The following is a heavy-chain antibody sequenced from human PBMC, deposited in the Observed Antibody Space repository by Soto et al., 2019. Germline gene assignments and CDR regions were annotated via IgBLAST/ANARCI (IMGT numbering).Heavy chain of an antibody. CDR1: GGSISSYY. V-gene: IGHV4-59*01. Sequence: PSETLSLTCTVSGGSISSYYWSWIRQPPGKGLEWIGYIYYSGRTNYNPSLKSRVTISVDTSKNQFSLKLSSVTAADMAVYYCARGYCSSTICYIWDNWFDPWGQGTLVTVSS. D-gene: IGHD2-2*02. CDR2: IYYSGRT. CDR3: ARGYCSSTICYIWDNWFDP. J-gene: IGHJ5*02.